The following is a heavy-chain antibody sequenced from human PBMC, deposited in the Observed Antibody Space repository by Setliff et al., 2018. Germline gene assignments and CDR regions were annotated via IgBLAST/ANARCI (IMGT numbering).Heavy chain of an antibody. CDR2: FTPILLTP. D-gene: IGHD3-3*01. J-gene: IGHJ4*02. CDR1: GGTFDSYS. Sequence: SVKVSCKASGGTFDSYSFTWLRQAPGQGLEWVGGFTPILLTPNYAQKFQGRITITADKSTSTAYMELSGLRSDDTAVYFSARPRSPKISIFGVTPFDYWGQGTLVTVSS. V-gene: IGHV1-69*06. CDR3: ARPRSPKISIFGVTPFDY.